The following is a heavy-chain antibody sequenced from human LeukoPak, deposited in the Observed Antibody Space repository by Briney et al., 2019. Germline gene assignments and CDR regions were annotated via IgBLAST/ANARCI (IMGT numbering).Heavy chain of an antibody. D-gene: IGHD1-26*01. CDR1: GFTFSDYY. CDR3: AKSRSGSYIYDFDY. CDR2: ISDSGGST. J-gene: IGHJ4*02. V-gene: IGHV3-23*01. Sequence: GGSLRLSCAASGFTFSDYYMSWIRQAPGKGLEWVSTISDSGGSTYYADSVKGRFTISRDNSKNTLYLQMDSLRADDAAIYYCAKSRSGSYIYDFDYWGQGTLVTVSS.